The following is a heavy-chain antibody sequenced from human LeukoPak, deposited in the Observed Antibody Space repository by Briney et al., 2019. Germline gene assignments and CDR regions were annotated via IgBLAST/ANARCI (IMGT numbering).Heavy chain of an antibody. Sequence: GASVKVSCKASGYTFTSYDINWVRQATGQGLELMGWMNTNSGNTGYAQKFQGRVTMTRNNSINTAYMELSSLTSEDTAVYYCARDSVLLWFGELLSYYYYMDVWGKGTTVTISS. CDR1: GYTFTSYD. CDR3: ARDSVLLWFGELLSYYYYMDV. J-gene: IGHJ6*03. D-gene: IGHD3-10*01. CDR2: MNTNSGNT. V-gene: IGHV1-8*01.